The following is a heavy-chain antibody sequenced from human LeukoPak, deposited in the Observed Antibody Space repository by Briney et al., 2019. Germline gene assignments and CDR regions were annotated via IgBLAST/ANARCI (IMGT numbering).Heavy chain of an antibody. CDR1: GYRFSDYY. CDR2: INSNSGGT. Sequence: ASVKVSCKASGYRFSDYYMHWVRQAPGQGLEWMGRINSNSGGTGFAEKFRGRVTMTRDTSISTAYMELSRLTSDDTAVYYCARAGGTYYYESSGYYYQNWFDSWGQGTLVTVSS. J-gene: IGHJ5*01. D-gene: IGHD3-22*01. V-gene: IGHV1-2*06. CDR3: ARAGGTYYYESSGYYYQNWFDS.